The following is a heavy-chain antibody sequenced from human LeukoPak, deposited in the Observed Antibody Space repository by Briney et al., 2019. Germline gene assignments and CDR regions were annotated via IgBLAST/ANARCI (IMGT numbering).Heavy chain of an antibody. CDR2: LYYSGST. Sequence: PSETLSLTCTVSGGSISSSRYSWGWIRQPPGKGLEWIGRLYYSGSTYYNPSLKSRVTISVDTSKNQFSLKLSSVTAADTAVYYCASRIRSSGVIDYWGQGTLVTVSS. V-gene: IGHV4-39*07. J-gene: IGHJ4*02. D-gene: IGHD6-13*01. CDR3: ASRIRSSGVIDY. CDR1: GGSISSSRYS.